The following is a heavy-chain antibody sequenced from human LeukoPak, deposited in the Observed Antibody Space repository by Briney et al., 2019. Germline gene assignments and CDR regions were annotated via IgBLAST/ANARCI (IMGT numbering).Heavy chain of an antibody. CDR1: GFTVSSNY. Sequence: GGSLRLSCAASGFTVSSNYMSWVRQAPGKGLEWVSVIYSGGSTYYADSVKGRFTISRHNSKNALYLQMNSLRAEDTAVYYCARAPAIQYYYYGMDVWGQGTTVTVSS. V-gene: IGHV3-53*04. J-gene: IGHJ6*02. CDR2: IYSGGST. D-gene: IGHD5-18*01. CDR3: ARAPAIQYYYYGMDV.